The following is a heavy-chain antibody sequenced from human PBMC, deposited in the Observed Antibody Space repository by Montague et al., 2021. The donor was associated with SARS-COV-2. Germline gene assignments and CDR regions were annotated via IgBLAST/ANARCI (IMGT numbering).Heavy chain of an antibody. Sequence: SETLSLTCAVYGGSFSGYYWTWVRQSPGKGLEWIAEINHSGTTNYNFNPSLRSRVTISVDTSKSQFSLKLSSVTAADTGVYYCARCDPHTLTLIGLRGRSASDYWGQGTPVTVSS. V-gene: IGHV4-34*01. CDR2: INHSGTT. CDR3: ARCDPHTLTLIGLRGRSASDY. J-gene: IGHJ4*02. CDR1: GGSFSGYY. D-gene: IGHD3-9*01.